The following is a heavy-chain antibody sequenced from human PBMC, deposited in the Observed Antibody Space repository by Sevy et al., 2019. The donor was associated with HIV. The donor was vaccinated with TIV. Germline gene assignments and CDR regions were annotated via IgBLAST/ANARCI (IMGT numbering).Heavy chain of an antibody. V-gene: IGHV1-69*06. J-gene: IGHJ4*02. CDR3: ARASMTIFGVVTRGHFDY. Sequence: ASVKVSCKASGGTFSSYAISWVRQAPGQGLEWMGGIIPIFGTANYAQKFQGRVTITADKSTSTAYMELSSLRSEDTAVYYCARASMTIFGVVTRGHFDYWGQGTLVTVSS. CDR1: GGTFSSYA. CDR2: IIPIFGTA. D-gene: IGHD3-3*01.